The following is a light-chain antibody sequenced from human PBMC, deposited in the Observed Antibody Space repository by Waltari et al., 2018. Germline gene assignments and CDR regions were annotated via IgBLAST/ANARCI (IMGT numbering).Light chain of an antibody. CDR1: QSVLYTTNNKNY. Sequence: DIVMTQSPDSLAVSLGERATINCKSSQSVLYTTNNKNYLAWYQQKPGQPPKLLIYWASSRESGVPGRFSGGGSGTNFTLTISSLQAEDVAGYYCQQYHSPPQTFGGGTKVEIK. V-gene: IGKV4-1*01. CDR3: QQYHSPPQT. J-gene: IGKJ4*01. CDR2: WAS.